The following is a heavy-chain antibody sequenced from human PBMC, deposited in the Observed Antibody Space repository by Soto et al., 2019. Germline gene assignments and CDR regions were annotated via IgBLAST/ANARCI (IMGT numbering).Heavy chain of an antibody. D-gene: IGHD2-21*02. CDR2: IYCSGRT. J-gene: IGHJ4*02. CDR3: SRQRSTVVTQAYFDH. Sequence: SETLSLTCIVPGESISSSSYYCGWIRQPPGKGLEWIGSIYCSGRTYYNPSFKSRVTISIDTSKNQFSLKLSSVTATDTAVYYCSRQRSTVVTQAYFDHWGQGAMVTVSS. V-gene: IGHV4-39*01. CDR1: GESISSSSYY.